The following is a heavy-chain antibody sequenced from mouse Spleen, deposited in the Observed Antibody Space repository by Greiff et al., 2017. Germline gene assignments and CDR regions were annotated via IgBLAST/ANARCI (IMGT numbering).Heavy chain of an antibody. J-gene: IGHJ3*01. CDR2: IDPEDGET. D-gene: IGHD3-1*01. CDR1: GFNIKDYY. V-gene: IGHV14-2*01. Sequence: DVKLQESGAELVKPGASVKLSCTASGFNIKDYYMHWVKQRTEQGLEWIGRIDPEDGETKYAPKFQGKATITADTSSNTAYLQLSSLTSEDTAVYYCARGSSGYVRFAYWGQGTLVTVSA. CDR3: ARGSSGYVRFAY.